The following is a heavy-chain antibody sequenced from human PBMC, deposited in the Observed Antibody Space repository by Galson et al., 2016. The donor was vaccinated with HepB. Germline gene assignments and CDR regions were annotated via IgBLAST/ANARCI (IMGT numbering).Heavy chain of an antibody. CDR2: ISFSGST. CDR3: AKTHYSGTYLD. CDR1: GGSIRSGDYY. J-gene: IGHJ4*02. D-gene: IGHD1-26*01. Sequence: TLSLTCTVSGGSIRSGDYYWSWIRQHPGKGLEWIGYISFSGSTYYNPSLKSRVTISVDTSKNQFSLRLSSVTAADTAVYYCAKTHYSGTYLDWGQGTPVTVSS. V-gene: IGHV4-31*03.